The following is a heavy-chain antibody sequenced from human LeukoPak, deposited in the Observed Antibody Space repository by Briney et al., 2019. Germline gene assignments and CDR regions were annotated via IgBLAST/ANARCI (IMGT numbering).Heavy chain of an antibody. CDR1: GYTFTGYY. D-gene: IGHD2-15*01. CDR2: INPNSGGT. J-gene: IGHJ6*03. Sequence: ASVKVSCKASGYTFTGYYMHWVRQAPGQGLEWMGRINPNSGGTNYAQKFQGRVTMTRDTSISTAYMELSRLRSDDTAVYYCAREAGIYCSGGSCYSNYYMDVWGKGTTVIVSS. V-gene: IGHV1-2*06. CDR3: AREAGIYCSGGSCYSNYYMDV.